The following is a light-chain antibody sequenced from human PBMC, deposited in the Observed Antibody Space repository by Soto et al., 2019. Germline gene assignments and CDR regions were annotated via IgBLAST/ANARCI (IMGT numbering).Light chain of an antibody. CDR3: YEYAGGSTYL. Sequence: QSVLTQPASVSGSPGQSITISCTGTSSDVGSYSLLSWYQHHPGKAPKLIIYEDIKGPSGVSNRFSGSKSGNTASLRISGLQAEDEADYYCYEYAGGSTYLFGTGNKVTVL. J-gene: IGLJ1*01. V-gene: IGLV2-23*01. CDR1: SSDVGSYSL. CDR2: EDI.